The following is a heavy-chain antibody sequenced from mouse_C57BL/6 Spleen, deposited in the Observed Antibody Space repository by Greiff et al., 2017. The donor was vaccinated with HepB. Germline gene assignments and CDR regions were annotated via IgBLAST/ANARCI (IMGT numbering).Heavy chain of an antibody. D-gene: IGHD2-1*01. J-gene: IGHJ4*01. CDR1: GYTFTSYW. V-gene: IGHV1-69*01. Sequence: QVQLQQPGAELVMPGASVKLSCKASGYTFTSYWMHWVKQRPGQGLEWIGEMDPSDSYTNYNQKFKGKSTLTVDKSSSTAYMQLSSLTSEDSAVYYCASYYGNPPYHYAMNYWGQGTSVTVSS. CDR3: ASYYGNPPYHYAMNY. CDR2: MDPSDSYT.